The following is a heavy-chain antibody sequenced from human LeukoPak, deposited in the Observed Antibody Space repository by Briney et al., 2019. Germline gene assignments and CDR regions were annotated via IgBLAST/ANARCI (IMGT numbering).Heavy chain of an antibody. CDR2: IKQDGSEK. Sequence: GGSLRLSCAASGFTFSSYWMSWVRQAPGRGLEWVANIKQDGSEKYYVDSVKGRFTISRDNAKYSLYLQMNSLRAEDTAVYYCARDRSYYDSSGYYSYWGQGTLVTVSS. J-gene: IGHJ4*02. CDR1: GFTFSSYW. V-gene: IGHV3-7*01. D-gene: IGHD3-22*01. CDR3: ARDRSYYDSSGYYSY.